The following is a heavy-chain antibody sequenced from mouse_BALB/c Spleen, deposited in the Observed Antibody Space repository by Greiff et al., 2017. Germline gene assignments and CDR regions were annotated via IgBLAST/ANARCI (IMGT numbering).Heavy chain of an antibody. CDR3: ARWGYDGFMDY. V-gene: IGHV1S56*01. CDR1: GYTFTSYY. J-gene: IGHJ4*01. Sequence: QVQLQQSGPELVKPGASVRISCKASGYTFTSYYIHWVKQRPGQGLEWIGWIYPGNVNTKYNEKFKGKATLTADKSSSTAYMQLSSLTSEDSAVYFCARWGYDGFMDYWGQGTSVTVSS. D-gene: IGHD2-14*01. CDR2: IYPGNVNT.